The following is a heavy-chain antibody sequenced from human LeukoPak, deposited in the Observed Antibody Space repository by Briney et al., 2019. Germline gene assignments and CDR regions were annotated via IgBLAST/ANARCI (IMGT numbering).Heavy chain of an antibody. CDR2: IQQDGSEK. Sequence: GGSLRLSCAASGFTFSSYWMNWVRQAPGKGLEWVANIQQDGSEKYYVDSVKGRFTISRDNSKNTLYLQMSSLGVEDTAVYYCARTDYSSVSWSPDYWGQGTLVTVSS. J-gene: IGHJ4*02. CDR1: GFTFSSYW. CDR3: ARTDYSSVSWSPDY. V-gene: IGHV3-7*03. D-gene: IGHD3-10*01.